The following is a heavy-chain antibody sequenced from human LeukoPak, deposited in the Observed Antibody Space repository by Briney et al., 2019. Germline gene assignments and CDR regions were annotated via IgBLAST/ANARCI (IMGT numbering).Heavy chain of an antibody. D-gene: IGHD2-2*01. Sequence: PSETLSLTCNVSGGSMSNIYYWGWIRQPPGKGLEWIGNIFYSGITYYNPSLRSRVTIAIDTSKSQFSLKLTSVTAADTAVYYCASSSSTSWQLLDYWGQGTLVTVSS. CDR1: GGSMSNIYY. V-gene: IGHV4-39*01. CDR3: ASSSSTSWQLLDY. J-gene: IGHJ4*02. CDR2: IFYSGIT.